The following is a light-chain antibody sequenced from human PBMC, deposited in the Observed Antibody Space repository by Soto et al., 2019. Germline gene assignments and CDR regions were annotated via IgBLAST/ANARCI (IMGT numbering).Light chain of an antibody. CDR2: EVT. Sequence: QSVLTQPASVSGSPGQSITISCSGTSSDVGSYNHVAWYQHFPGKTPKLIIYEVTYRPSGVSHRFSASKSGNTASLTISGLQGEDEADYHCISYTGSSTSYVFGTGTKVTVL. J-gene: IGLJ1*01. CDR1: SSDVGSYNH. V-gene: IGLV2-14*01. CDR3: ISYTGSSTSYV.